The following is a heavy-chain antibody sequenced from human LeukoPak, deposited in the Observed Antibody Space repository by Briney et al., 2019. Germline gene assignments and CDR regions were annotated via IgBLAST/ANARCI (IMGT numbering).Heavy chain of an antibody. V-gene: IGHV4-39*01. CDR1: GGSISSSSYY. CDR2: IYYSGST. Sequence: SETQSLTCTVSGGSISSSSYYWGWIRQPPGKGLEWIGSIYYSGSTYYNPSLKSRVTISVDTSKNQFSLKLSSVTAADTAVYYCARSYSSGRNWYFDLWGRGTLFTVSS. D-gene: IGHD6-19*01. CDR3: ARSYSSGRNWYFDL. J-gene: IGHJ2*01.